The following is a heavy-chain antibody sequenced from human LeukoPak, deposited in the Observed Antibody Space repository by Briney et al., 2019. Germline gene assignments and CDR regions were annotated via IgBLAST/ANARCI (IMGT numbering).Heavy chain of an antibody. CDR1: GGPNSSYY. Sequence: SETLTLICTVSGGPNSSYYWSWIRQPPGKGLEWIGYIYYSGSTNYNPSLKSRVTISVDTSKNQFSLKLSSVTAADTAVYYCARGLRVFSTPFAYWGQPCLVTVSS. V-gene: IGHV4-59*01. D-gene: IGHD2-2*01. CDR2: IYYSGST. CDR3: ARGLRVFSTPFAY. J-gene: IGHJ4*02.